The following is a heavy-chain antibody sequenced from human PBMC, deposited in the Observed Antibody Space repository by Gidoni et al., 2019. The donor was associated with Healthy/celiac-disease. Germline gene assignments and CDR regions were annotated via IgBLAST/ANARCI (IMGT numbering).Heavy chain of an antibody. CDR3: ASGRIAVAWVIDY. D-gene: IGHD6-19*01. Sequence: QLQLQESGPGLVKPSEPLSLTCTVSGGSISSSSYYWGWIRQPPGKGLEWIGSIYYSGSTYYNPSLKSRVTISVDTSKNQFSLKLSSVTAADTAVYYCASGRIAVAWVIDYWGQGTLVTVSS. CDR2: IYYSGST. CDR1: GGSISSSSYY. V-gene: IGHV4-39*01. J-gene: IGHJ4*02.